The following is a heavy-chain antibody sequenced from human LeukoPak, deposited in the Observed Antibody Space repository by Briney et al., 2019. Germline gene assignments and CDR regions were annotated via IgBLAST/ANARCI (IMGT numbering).Heavy chain of an antibody. V-gene: IGHV3-64*01. CDR2: ILSNGGST. J-gene: IGHJ4*02. D-gene: IGHD3-22*01. Sequence: GGSLRLSCAASGFTFSNAWMSWVRQAPGKGLEHVSVILSNGGSTYYANSVKGRFTISRDNSKNTLYLQMGSLRAEDMAVYYCARSPYYDSSAYYDYWGQGTLVTVSS. CDR3: ARSPYYDSSAYYDY. CDR1: GFTFSNAW.